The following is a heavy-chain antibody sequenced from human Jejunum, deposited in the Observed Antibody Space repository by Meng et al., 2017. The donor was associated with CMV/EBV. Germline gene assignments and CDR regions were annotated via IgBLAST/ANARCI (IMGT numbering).Heavy chain of an antibody. V-gene: IGHV1-18*01. J-gene: IGHJ5*02. CDR3: ARDLPGGTKGTWLDL. CDR2: ISAYNGNT. Sequence: QVQLVQSGAEVKRPGGSVKVSCKASGYIFNNYGVSWVRQAPGQGPEWMGWISAYNGNTNYAQNFQGRFTTTTDTSTSTAYMELRSLRSDDTAVYYCARDLPGGTKGTWLDLWGQGTLVTVSS. D-gene: IGHD1-14*01. CDR1: GYIFNNYG.